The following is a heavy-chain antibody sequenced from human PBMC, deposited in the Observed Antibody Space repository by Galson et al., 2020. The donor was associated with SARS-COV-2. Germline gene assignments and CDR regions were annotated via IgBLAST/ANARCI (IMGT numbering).Heavy chain of an antibody. J-gene: IGHJ4*02. V-gene: IGHV3-7*04. Sequence: GESLKISCVGSAFTFSIHWMSWVRHAPGKGLEWVADIKPDGSDKYYVDSVKGRFTIVRDNAKNSVYLQMNNMGAEDTAVYYCARGHWGRDYWGQGTLVTVSS. D-gene: IGHD7-27*01. CDR2: IKPDGSDK. CDR1: AFTFSIHW. CDR3: ARGHWGRDY.